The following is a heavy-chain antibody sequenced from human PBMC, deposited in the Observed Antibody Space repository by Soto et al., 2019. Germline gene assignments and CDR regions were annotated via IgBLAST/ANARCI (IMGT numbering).Heavy chain of an antibody. J-gene: IGHJ4*02. CDR1: GGTFSSYT. CDR2: IIPILGIA. V-gene: IGHV1-69*02. D-gene: IGHD3-10*01. CDR3: ARGPDRRGGGRFDY. Sequence: HVQLGQSGAEVKKPGSSVQVSCKVSGGTFSSYTISWMRQAPGQGREWMGRIIPILGIANYAQKFQGRGTITADKSTRTAYRVLGRLRSEYTAANYWARGPDRRGGGRFDYWGQGTLVTVSS.